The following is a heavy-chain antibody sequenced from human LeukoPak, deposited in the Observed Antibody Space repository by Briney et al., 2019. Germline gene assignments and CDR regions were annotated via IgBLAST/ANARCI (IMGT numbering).Heavy chain of an antibody. CDR3: ASRGRGDYDSSGYRFNY. Sequence: SETLSLTCTVSGGSISSYYWSWIRQPPGKGLEWIGEINHSGSTNYNPSLKSRVTISVDTSKNQFSLKLSSVTAADTAVYYCASRGRGDYDSSGYRFNYWGQGTLVTVSS. CDR2: INHSGST. V-gene: IGHV4-34*01. D-gene: IGHD3-22*01. CDR1: GGSISSYY. J-gene: IGHJ4*02.